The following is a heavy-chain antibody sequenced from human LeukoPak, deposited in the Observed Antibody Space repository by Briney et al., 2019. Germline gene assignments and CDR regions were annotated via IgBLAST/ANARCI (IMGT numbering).Heavy chain of an antibody. J-gene: IGHJ3*01. CDR1: GFTFSSHW. CDR3: ARSAILWAYDL. V-gene: IGHV3-74*01. Sequence: GGSLRLSCAASGFTFSSHWMHWVRQAPGKGLVWVSRISNDGSITDYADSVKGRFTISRDNAKNTLYLQMNSLRAEDTAVFYCARSAILWAYDLWGQGTPFTVSS. CDR2: ISNDGSIT. D-gene: IGHD5-24*01.